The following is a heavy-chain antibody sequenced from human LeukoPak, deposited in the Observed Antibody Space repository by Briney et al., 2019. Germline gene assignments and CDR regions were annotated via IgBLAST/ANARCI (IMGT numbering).Heavy chain of an antibody. J-gene: IGHJ4*02. Sequence: PGGSLRLSCAVYGGSFSGYYWSWIRQPPGKGLEWLGEINHSGSTNYNPSLKSRVTISVDTSKNQFSLKLSSVTAADTAVYYCARGLKPTGTLTDGGAVGIGYWGQGTLVTVSS. CDR3: ARGLKPTGTLTDGGAVGIGY. V-gene: IGHV4-34*01. CDR2: INHSGST. CDR1: GGSFSGYY. D-gene: IGHD1-14*01.